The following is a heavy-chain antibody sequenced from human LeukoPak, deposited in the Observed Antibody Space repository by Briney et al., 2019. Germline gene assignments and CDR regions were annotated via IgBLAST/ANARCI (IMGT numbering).Heavy chain of an antibody. Sequence: PGGSLRLSCAASGFTFSSYAMSWVRQAPGKGLEWVSAISGSGGSTYYADSVKGRFTISRDNSKNTLYLQMNSLRAEDTAVYYCAGRILTGYYLGEGVYWGQGTLVTVSS. V-gene: IGHV3-23*01. CDR1: GFTFSSYA. J-gene: IGHJ4*02. CDR2: ISGSGGST. CDR3: AGRILTGYYLGEGVY. D-gene: IGHD3-9*01.